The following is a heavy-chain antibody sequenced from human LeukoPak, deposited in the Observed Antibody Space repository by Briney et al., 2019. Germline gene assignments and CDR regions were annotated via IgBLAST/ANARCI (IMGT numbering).Heavy chain of an antibody. Sequence: PGGSLRLSCAASGFTFSNYWMHWVRQAPGKGPVWVSRINPDGNNTIYADSVKGRFTISRDNAKNTLYLQMNSLRAEDTAVYYCARDTGGGLDYWGQGTLVPVSS. CDR3: ARDTGGGLDY. CDR1: GFTFSNYW. J-gene: IGHJ4*02. D-gene: IGHD4-23*01. CDR2: INPDGNNT. V-gene: IGHV3-74*01.